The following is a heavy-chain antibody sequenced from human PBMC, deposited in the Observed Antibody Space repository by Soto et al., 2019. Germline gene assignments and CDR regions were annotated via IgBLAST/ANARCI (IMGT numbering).Heavy chain of an antibody. Sequence: EVQLLESGGGLVQPGGSLRLSCAASGFTFSNYGMSWVRQAPGKGLEWVSAISGSGSNTYYADSVKGRFTISRDNSKNTLYLQMNSLRAEDTAEYYCAKESVVGGLAEYCQHWGQGTLVTVSS. D-gene: IGHD1-26*01. CDR2: ISGSGSNT. CDR1: GFTFSNYG. J-gene: IGHJ1*01. V-gene: IGHV3-23*01. CDR3: AKESVVGGLAEYCQH.